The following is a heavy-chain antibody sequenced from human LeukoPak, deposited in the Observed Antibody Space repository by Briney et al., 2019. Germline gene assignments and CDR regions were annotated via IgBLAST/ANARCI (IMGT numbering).Heavy chain of an antibody. J-gene: IGHJ4*02. D-gene: IGHD1-26*01. CDR1: GLTFSSYA. CDR3: ARDGGSPPVRD. CDR2: IYYTGST. V-gene: IGHV4-59*01. Sequence: GSLRLSCAASGLTFSSYAMSWVRQAPGKGLEWVGYIYYTGSTNSSPPLKSRVTMSVDTAKNQFSLRLSSVTAADTAVYYCARDGGSPPVRDWGQGTLVTVSS.